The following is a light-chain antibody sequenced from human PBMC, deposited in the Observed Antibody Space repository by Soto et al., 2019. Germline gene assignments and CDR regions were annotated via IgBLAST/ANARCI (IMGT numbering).Light chain of an antibody. CDR1: SSNIGAGYY. CDR3: QSYDSSLSGSV. Sequence: QYVLTQPPSVSGAPGQRVTISCTGSSSNIGAGYYVHWYQQLPGTAPKLLNYSNNNRPSGVPDRFSGSKSGTSASLAITGLQAEDEADYYCQSYDSSLSGSVFGGGTKLTVL. CDR2: SNN. J-gene: IGLJ3*02. V-gene: IGLV1-40*01.